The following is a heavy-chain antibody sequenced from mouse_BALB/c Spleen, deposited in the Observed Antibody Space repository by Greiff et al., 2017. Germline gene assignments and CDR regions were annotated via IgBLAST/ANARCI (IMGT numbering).Heavy chain of an antibody. Sequence: VQLQQSGPELVKPGASVKISCKASGYSFTSYYIHWVKQRPGQGLEWIGWIFPGSGNTKYNEKFKGKATLTADTSSSTAYMQLSSLTSEDSAVYFCAREDGNYPLYAMDYWGQGTSVTVSS. CDR3: AREDGNYPLYAMDY. V-gene: IGHV1-66*01. CDR2: IFPGSGNT. J-gene: IGHJ4*01. D-gene: IGHD2-1*01. CDR1: GYSFTSYY.